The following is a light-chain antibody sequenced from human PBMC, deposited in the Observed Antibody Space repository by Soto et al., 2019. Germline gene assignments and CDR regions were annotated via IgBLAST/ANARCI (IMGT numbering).Light chain of an antibody. CDR2: EVN. CDR1: SSDVGGFNY. J-gene: IGLJ1*01. CDR3: SSYAGINTYV. V-gene: IGLV2-8*01. Sequence: QSVLTQPPSASGSPGQSVTISCTGTSSDVGGFNYVSWYQQHPGKAPKVIIYEVNKRPSGVPDRFFGSKSGSTASLTVSGLLAEDEAEYYCSSYAGINTYVFGGGTKLTVL.